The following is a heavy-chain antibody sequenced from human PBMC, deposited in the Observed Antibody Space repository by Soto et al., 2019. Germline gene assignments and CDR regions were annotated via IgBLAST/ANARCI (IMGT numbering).Heavy chain of an antibody. CDR2: ISGSGGST. D-gene: IGHD2-2*01. Sequence: EVQLLESGGGLVQPGGSLRLSCAASGFTFSSYAMSWVRQAPGKGLEWVSAISGSGGSTYYADSVKGRFTISRDNSKNTLYVQMNSLRAEDTAVYYCAKAPMSIPKAYHLDYWGQGTLVTVSS. J-gene: IGHJ4*02. CDR1: GFTFSSYA. CDR3: AKAPMSIPKAYHLDY. V-gene: IGHV3-23*01.